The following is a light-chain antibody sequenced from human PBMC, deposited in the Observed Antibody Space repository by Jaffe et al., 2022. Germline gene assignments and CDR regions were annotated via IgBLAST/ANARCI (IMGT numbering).Light chain of an antibody. Sequence: DIQLTQSPSFLSASVGDRVAITCRASQDISNYLAWYQQKPGKVPKFLIYAASTLQSGVPSRFSGSGSGTEFTLTISSLQPEDFATYYCQQLNSYPITFGQGTRLEIK. J-gene: IGKJ5*01. V-gene: IGKV1-9*01. CDR3: QQLNSYPIT. CDR1: QDISNY. CDR2: AAS.